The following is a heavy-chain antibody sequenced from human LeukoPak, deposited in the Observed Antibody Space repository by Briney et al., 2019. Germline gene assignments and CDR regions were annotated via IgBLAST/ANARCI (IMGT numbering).Heavy chain of an antibody. J-gene: IGHJ5*02. CDR1: GGSFSGYY. D-gene: IGHD3-3*01. CDR3: ARVRPTNYDFWSGYQNWFDP. V-gene: IGHV4-34*01. Sequence: SETLSLTCAVYGGSFSGYYWSWIRQPPGKGLEWIGEINHSGSTNYNPSLKSRVTISVDTSKNQFSLKLSSVTAADTAVYYCARVRPTNYDFWSGYQNWFDPWGQGTLVTVSS. CDR2: INHSGST.